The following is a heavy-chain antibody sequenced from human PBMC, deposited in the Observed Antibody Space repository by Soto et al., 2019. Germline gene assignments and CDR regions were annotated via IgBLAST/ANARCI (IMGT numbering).Heavy chain of an antibody. V-gene: IGHV3-23*01. Sequence: LRLSCSASGFTFSSYAMSWVRQAPGKGLEWVSAISGSGGSTYYADSVKGRFTISRDNSKNTLYLQMNSLRAEDTAVYYCAKASEGWVATDAFDIWGQGTMVTVSS. CDR3: AKASEGWVATDAFDI. J-gene: IGHJ3*02. CDR2: ISGSGGST. CDR1: GFTFSSYA. D-gene: IGHD5-12*01.